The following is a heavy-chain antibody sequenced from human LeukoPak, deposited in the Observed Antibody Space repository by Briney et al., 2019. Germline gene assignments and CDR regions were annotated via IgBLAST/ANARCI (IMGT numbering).Heavy chain of an antibody. D-gene: IGHD3-22*01. CDR1: GGSITGYY. CDR3: ARLVSSGYYPFDY. V-gene: IGHV4-59*08. CDR2: VFYSGRT. Sequence: SETLSLTCTVSGGSITGYYWSWIRQPPGKGLEWIGYVFYSGRTLYNPSLKSRVSISVDKSKNQFSLKLSSVTAADTAVYYCARLVSSGYYPFDYWGQGTLVTVSS. J-gene: IGHJ4*02.